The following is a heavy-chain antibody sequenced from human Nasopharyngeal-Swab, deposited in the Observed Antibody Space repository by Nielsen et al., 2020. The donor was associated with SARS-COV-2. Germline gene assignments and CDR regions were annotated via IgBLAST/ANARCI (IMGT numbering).Heavy chain of an antibody. CDR2: INTNTGNP. CDR1: GHTFTSYA. J-gene: IGHJ6*02. CDR3: ARDTRSSWYYYYGMDV. D-gene: IGHD6-13*01. V-gene: IGHV7-4-1*02. Sequence: VKVSCKASGHTFTSYAMNWVRQAPGQGLEWMGWINTNTGNPTYAQGFTGRFVFSLDTSVSTAYLQISSLKAEDTAVYYCARDTRSSWYYYYGMDVWGQGTTVTVSS.